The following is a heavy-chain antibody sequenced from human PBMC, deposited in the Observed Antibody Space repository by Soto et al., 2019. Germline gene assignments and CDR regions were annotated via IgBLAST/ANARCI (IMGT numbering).Heavy chain of an antibody. D-gene: IGHD5-12*01. CDR1: GGSFSGYY. Sequence: TSETLSLTCAVYGGSFSGYYWSWIRQPPGKGLEWIGEINHSGSTNYNPSLKSRVTISVDTSKNQFSLKLSSVTAADTAVYYCARVLKLWLRLGCYYYYLDVWGKGTSVTVSS. CDR2: INHSGST. V-gene: IGHV4-34*01. CDR3: ARVLKLWLRLGCYYYYLDV. J-gene: IGHJ6*03.